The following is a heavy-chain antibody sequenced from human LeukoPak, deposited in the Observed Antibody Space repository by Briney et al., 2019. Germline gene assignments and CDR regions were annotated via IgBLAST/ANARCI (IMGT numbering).Heavy chain of an antibody. Sequence: PSETLSLTCTVSGGSISSYYWSWIRQPPGKGLEWIGYIYYSGSTNYNPSLKSRVTISVDTSKNQFSLKLSSVTAADTAVYYCARASSYDFWSGSLYYYYYMDVWGKGTTVTVSS. CDR1: GGSISSYY. CDR3: ARASSYDFWSGSLYYYYYMDV. V-gene: IGHV4-59*01. CDR2: IYYSGST. D-gene: IGHD3-3*01. J-gene: IGHJ6*03.